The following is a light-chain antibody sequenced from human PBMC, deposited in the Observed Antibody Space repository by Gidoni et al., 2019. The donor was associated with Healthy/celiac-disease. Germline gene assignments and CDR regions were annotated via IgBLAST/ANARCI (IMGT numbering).Light chain of an antibody. CDR3: QHDEP. J-gene: IGKJ1*01. Sequence: DIQMTQSPSTLSASVGDRVTITCRASQSISSRLAWYQQKPGKAPKLLIYKASSLESGVPSRFSGSGSGTEFTLTISSLQPDDFATYYCQHDEPFGQGTKVEIK. CDR2: KAS. CDR1: QSISSR. V-gene: IGKV1-5*03.